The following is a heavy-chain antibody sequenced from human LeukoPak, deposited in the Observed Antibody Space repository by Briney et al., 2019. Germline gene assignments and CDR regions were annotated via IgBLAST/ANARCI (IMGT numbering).Heavy chain of an antibody. CDR2: INQDRSEK. Sequence: GGSLRLSCAASGFTFSSYRMSWVRQAPGKGLGWVANINQDRSEKYYVDSVKGRFTISRDNAKNSLYLQMSSLRAEDTAVYYCARDRGDPTIYWGQGTLVTVSS. V-gene: IGHV3-7*01. CDR1: GFTFSSYR. J-gene: IGHJ4*02. CDR3: ARDRGDPTIY. D-gene: IGHD2-21*01.